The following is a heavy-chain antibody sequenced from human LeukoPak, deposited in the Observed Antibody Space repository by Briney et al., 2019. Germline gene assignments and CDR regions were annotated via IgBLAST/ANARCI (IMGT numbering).Heavy chain of an antibody. CDR1: GFTFSSYA. CDR3: ASMYSGSFQDWGYYFDY. CDR2: ISYDGSNK. V-gene: IGHV3-30-3*01. D-gene: IGHD1-26*01. Sequence: LSGGSLRLSCAASGFTFSSYAMHWVRQAPGKGLEWVAVISYDGSNKYYADSVKGRLTISRDNSKNTLYLQMNSLRAEDTAVYYCASMYSGSFQDWGYYFDYWGQGTLVTVSS. J-gene: IGHJ4*02.